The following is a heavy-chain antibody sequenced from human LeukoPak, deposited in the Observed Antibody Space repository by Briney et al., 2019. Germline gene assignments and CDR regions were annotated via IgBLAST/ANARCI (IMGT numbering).Heavy chain of an antibody. Sequence: ASVKVSCKASGGTFSSYAISWVRQTPGQGLEWMGGIIPIFGTANYAQKFQDRVTITADESTSTAYMELSSLRSEDTAVYYCASGPDILTASFGGGWFDPWGQGTLVTVSS. J-gene: IGHJ5*02. CDR2: IIPIFGTA. V-gene: IGHV1-69*13. D-gene: IGHD3-9*01. CDR3: ASGPDILTASFGGGWFDP. CDR1: GGTFSSYA.